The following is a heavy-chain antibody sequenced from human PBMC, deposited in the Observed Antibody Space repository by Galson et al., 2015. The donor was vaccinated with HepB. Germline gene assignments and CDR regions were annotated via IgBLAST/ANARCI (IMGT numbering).Heavy chain of an antibody. J-gene: IGHJ4*02. CDR3: ARGMGDGFNWGLDY. Sequence: CAISGDSVSSNSAAWDWIRQSPSRGLEWLGRTYYRSKWFNDYAVSVKSRIAINPDTSKNQFSLQLNSVTPEDTAMYYCARGMGDGFNWGLDYWGQGTLVTVSS. CDR2: TYYRSKWFN. CDR1: GDSVSSNSAA. D-gene: IGHD5-24*01. V-gene: IGHV6-1*01.